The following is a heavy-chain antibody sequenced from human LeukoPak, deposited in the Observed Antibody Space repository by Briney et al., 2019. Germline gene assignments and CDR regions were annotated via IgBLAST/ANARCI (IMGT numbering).Heavy chain of an antibody. CDR3: AGSSWPRQLYMDV. D-gene: IGHD6-13*01. CDR1: GYMFTGYY. J-gene: IGHJ6*03. Sequence: GASVKVSCKASGYMFTGYYMHWVRQAPGQGLEWMGWINPNSGGTNYAQKFQGRVTMTRDTSISTAYMELSRLRSDDTAVYYCAGSSWPRQLYMDVWGKGTTVTVSS. V-gene: IGHV1-2*02. CDR2: INPNSGGT.